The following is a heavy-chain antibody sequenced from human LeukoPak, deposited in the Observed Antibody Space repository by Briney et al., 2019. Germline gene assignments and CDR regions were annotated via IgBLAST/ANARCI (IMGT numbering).Heavy chain of an antibody. CDR2: ISYDGSNK. V-gene: IGHV3-30*04. D-gene: IGHD2-15*01. Sequence: QPGGSLRLSCAASGFTFSSYAMHWVRQAPGKGLEWVAVISYDGSNKYYADSVKGRFTISRDNSKNTLYLQMNSLRAEDTAVYYCASFYCSGGSCYQYYYYYYMDVWGKGTTVTISS. CDR1: GFTFSSYA. J-gene: IGHJ6*03. CDR3: ASFYCSGGSCYQYYYYYYMDV.